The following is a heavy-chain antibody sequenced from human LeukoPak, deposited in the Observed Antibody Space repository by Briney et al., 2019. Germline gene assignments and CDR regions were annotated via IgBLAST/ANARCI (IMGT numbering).Heavy chain of an antibody. CDR2: INPNSGGT. D-gene: IGHD4-17*01. CDR1: GYTFTGYY. Sequence: ASVKVSCKASGYTFTGYYMHWGRQAPGQGREWMGWINPNSGGTNYAQKFQGRVTMTRDTSISTAYMELSRLRSDDTAVYYCARDNGDYGDFDYWGQGTLVTVSS. J-gene: IGHJ4*02. V-gene: IGHV1-2*02. CDR3: ARDNGDYGDFDY.